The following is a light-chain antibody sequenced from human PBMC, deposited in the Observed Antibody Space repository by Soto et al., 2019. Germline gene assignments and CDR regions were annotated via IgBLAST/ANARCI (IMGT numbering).Light chain of an antibody. V-gene: IGKV3-11*01. J-gene: IGKJ4*01. CDR3: QQRSNWLT. CDR2: DAS. CDR1: QSVSSY. Sequence: EIVLTQSPATLSLSPGERATLSCSASQSVSSYLAWYQQKPGQAPRLLIYDASNRATGIPARFSGSGSGTDFTLTISNLEPEDFTVYYCQQRSNWLTFGGGTKVDIK.